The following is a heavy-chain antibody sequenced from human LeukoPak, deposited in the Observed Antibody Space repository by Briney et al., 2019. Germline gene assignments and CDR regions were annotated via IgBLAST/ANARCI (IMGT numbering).Heavy chain of an antibody. Sequence: GRSLRLSCAASGFTFSSYGMHWVRQVPGKGLEWVAVISYDGSNKYYADSVKGRFTISRDNSKNTLYLQMNSLRAEDTAVYNCAKMGSSSWYGSYYFDYWGQGTLVTVSS. V-gene: IGHV3-30*18. CDR1: GFTFSSYG. D-gene: IGHD6-13*01. J-gene: IGHJ4*02. CDR2: ISYDGSNK. CDR3: AKMGSSSWYGSYYFDY.